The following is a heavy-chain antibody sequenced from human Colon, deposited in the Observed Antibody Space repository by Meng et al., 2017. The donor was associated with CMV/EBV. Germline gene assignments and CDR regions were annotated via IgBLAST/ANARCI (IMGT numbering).Heavy chain of an antibody. D-gene: IGHD6-6*01. CDR1: GYTFISHW. Sequence: SGYTFISHWIHWVRQTPGQGLEWMGIINHNGGEAFYAQNFQGRVTVTRDTSMNTVHMELSSLRSEDTAVYFCARDVSSEDTSWWLDSWGRGTLVTVSS. V-gene: IGHV1-46*01. CDR2: INHNGGEA. J-gene: IGHJ5*01. CDR3: ARDVSSEDTSWWLDS.